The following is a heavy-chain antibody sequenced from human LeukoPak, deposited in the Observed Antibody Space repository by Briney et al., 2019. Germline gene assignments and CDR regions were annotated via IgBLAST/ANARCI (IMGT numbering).Heavy chain of an antibody. CDR1: GGSFSGYY. CDR3: AGGLNMTRFDY. CDR2: INHSGST. J-gene: IGHJ4*02. D-gene: IGHD3-22*01. Sequence: PSETLSLTCAVYGGSFSGYYWSWIRQPPGKGLEWIGEINHSGSTNYNPSLKSRVTISVDTSKNQFSLKLSSVTAADTAVYYCAGGLNMTRFDYWGQGTLVTVSS. V-gene: IGHV4-34*01.